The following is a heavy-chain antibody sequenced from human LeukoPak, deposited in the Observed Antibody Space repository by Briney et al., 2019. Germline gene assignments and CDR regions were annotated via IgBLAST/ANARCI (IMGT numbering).Heavy chain of an antibody. CDR3: AKDQGSSGWYVDWFDP. D-gene: IGHD6-19*01. CDR2: ISGRGGST. Sequence: GGSLRLSCAASGFTFSSYAMNWVRQAPGKGLEWVSAISGRGGSTYYADSVKGRFTISRDNSKNTLYLQMNSLRAEDTAVYYCAKDQGSSGWYVDWFDPWGQGTLVTVSS. J-gene: IGHJ5*02. V-gene: IGHV3-23*01. CDR1: GFTFSSYA.